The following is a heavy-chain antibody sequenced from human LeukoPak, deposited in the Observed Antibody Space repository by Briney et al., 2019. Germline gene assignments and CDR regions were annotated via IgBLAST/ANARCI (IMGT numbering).Heavy chain of an antibody. J-gene: IGHJ4*02. D-gene: IGHD3-3*01. CDR1: GGSFSGYY. CDR2: INHSGST. Sequence: KTSETLSLTCAVYGGSFSGYYWSWIRQPPGKGLEWIGEINHSGSTNYNPSLKSRVTISVDTSKNQFSLKLSSVTAADTAVYYCARGSAITIYNFWSGGEEFDYWGQGTLVTVSS. V-gene: IGHV4-34*01. CDR3: ARGSAITIYNFWSGGEEFDY.